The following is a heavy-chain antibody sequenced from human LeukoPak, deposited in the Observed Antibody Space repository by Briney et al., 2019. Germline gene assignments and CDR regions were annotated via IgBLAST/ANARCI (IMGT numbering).Heavy chain of an antibody. D-gene: IGHD3-10*01. Sequence: ASVKVSCKASGDTFTTDYIHWVRQGPGQGPEWMGVSNPSGGSTTNAQKFQGRVTMTRDTSTSTVYMELSSLRSEDTAIYYCARARGSGSYYGHDYYYYHYMDVWGKGTTATVSS. J-gene: IGHJ6*03. CDR2: SNPSGGST. CDR3: ARARGSGSYYGHDYYYYHYMDV. CDR1: GDTFTTDY. V-gene: IGHV1-46*01.